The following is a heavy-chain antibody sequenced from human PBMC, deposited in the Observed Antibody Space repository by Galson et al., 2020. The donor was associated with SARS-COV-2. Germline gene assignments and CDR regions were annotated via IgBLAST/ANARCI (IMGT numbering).Heavy chain of an antibody. CDR2: IYTSGST. CDR1: GGSISSGSYY. CDR3: ARGLAVAGLYYFDY. V-gene: IGHV4-61*02. D-gene: IGHD6-19*01. Sequence: SETLSLTCTVSGGSISSGSYYWSWIRQPAGKGLEWIGRIYTSGSTNYNPSLKSRVTISVDTSKNQFSLKLSSVTAADTAVYYCARGLAVAGLYYFDYWGQGTLVTVSS. J-gene: IGHJ4*02.